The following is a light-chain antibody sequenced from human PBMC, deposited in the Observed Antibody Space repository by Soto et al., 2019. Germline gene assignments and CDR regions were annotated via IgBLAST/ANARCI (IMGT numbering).Light chain of an antibody. CDR2: HVT. Sequence: QTPLSQPCSVSGSHGESKTIIPSGTSNDVGGYSYVSWYQQHPGDAPKLMIYHVTNRPSGVSDRFSGSKSGNTASLTISGLQAEDEADYYCSSYTSSTVSIFGTGPKVNVL. CDR3: SSYTSSTVSI. CDR1: SNDVGGYSY. J-gene: IGLJ1*01. V-gene: IGLV2-14*03.